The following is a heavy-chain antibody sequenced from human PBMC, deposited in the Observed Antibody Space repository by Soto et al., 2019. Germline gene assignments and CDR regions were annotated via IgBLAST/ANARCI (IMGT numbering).Heavy chain of an antibody. CDR1: GYTFTSYD. Sequence: QVQLVQSGAEVKKPGASVKVSCKASGYTFTSYDINWVRQATGQGLEWMGWMNPNSGNTGYAQKVQGRVTMTRNTSISTAYIELSSLRSEDTAVYYCARALESAYYYYYIDVWGKGTTVTVSS. CDR2: MNPNSGNT. CDR3: ARALESAYYYYYIDV. V-gene: IGHV1-8*01. J-gene: IGHJ6*03.